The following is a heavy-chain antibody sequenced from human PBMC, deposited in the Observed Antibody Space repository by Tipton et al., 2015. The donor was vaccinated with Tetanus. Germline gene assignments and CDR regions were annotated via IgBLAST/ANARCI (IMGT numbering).Heavy chain of an antibody. V-gene: IGHV1-2*02. CDR1: GYTFTNYG. Sequence: QLVQSGAEVGEPGASVKVSCKAFGYTFTNYGIHWVRQAPGQGLEWLGWINPDSGGTKYTQNFQGRVTMTRDTPTTTVYLELTSLKSDDTAVYYCARDSYVTGTTSHFDFWGQGSLVNVSS. CDR3: ARDSYVTGTTSHFDF. D-gene: IGHD1-7*01. J-gene: IGHJ4*02. CDR2: INPDSGGT.